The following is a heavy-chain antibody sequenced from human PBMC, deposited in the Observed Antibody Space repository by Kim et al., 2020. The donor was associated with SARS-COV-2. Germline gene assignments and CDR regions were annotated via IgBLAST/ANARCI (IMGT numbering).Heavy chain of an antibody. D-gene: IGHD6-13*01. J-gene: IGHJ4*02. CDR1: GFTFSSFW. CDR2: IKQDGSEK. V-gene: IGHV3-7*03. Sequence: GGSLRLSCAASGFTFSSFWMSWVRQAPGKGLEWVANIKQDGSEKTYVDSVKGRFTISRDNPRNSLYLQMNSLRAEDTAVYYCAKGPSSPDYWGQGTLVTVSS. CDR3: AKGPSSPDY.